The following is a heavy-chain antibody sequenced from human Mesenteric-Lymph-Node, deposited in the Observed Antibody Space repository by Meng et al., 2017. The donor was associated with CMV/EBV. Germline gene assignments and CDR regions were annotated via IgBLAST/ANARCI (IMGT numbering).Heavy chain of an antibody. CDR2: INHSGST. J-gene: IGHJ4*02. CDR3: ARGSSYDILTGYFDY. CDR1: GGSFSGYS. V-gene: IGHV4-34*01. D-gene: IGHD3-9*01. Sequence: VQLHDWGGGLLSPSETLSFTCAVYGGSFSGYSWNWIRQSPEKGLGWIGEINHSGSTTYNPSFTSRIIISVDKSTNQISLNMSSVTAADTAVYYCARGSSYDILTGYFDYWGQGALVTVSS.